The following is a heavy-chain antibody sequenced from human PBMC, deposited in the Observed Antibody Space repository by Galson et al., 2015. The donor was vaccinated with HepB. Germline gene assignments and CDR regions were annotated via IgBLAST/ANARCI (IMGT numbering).Heavy chain of an antibody. Sequence: SVKVSCKASGYTFTGYYMHWVRQAPGQGLEWMGIINPSGGSTSYAQKFQGRVTMIRDTSTSTVYMELSSLRSEDTAVYYCARGHDGMTTVTTYFDYWGQGTLVTVSS. D-gene: IGHD4-17*01. CDR3: ARGHDGMTTVTTYFDY. CDR2: INPSGGST. J-gene: IGHJ4*02. CDR1: GYTFTGYY. V-gene: IGHV1-46*03.